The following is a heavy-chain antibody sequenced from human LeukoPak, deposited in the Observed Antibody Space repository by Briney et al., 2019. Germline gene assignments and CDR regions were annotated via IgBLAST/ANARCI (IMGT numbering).Heavy chain of an antibody. CDR3: AKGHGSGSLYYFDY. D-gene: IGHD3-10*01. J-gene: IGHJ4*02. CDR2: ISYDGSNK. V-gene: IGHV3-30*04. CDR1: GFTFSSYA. Sequence: GGSLRLSCAASGFTFSSYAMHWVRQAPGKGLEWVAVISYDGSNKYYADSVKGRFTISRDNSKNTLYLQMNSLRAEDTAVYYCAKGHGSGSLYYFDYWGQGTLVTVSS.